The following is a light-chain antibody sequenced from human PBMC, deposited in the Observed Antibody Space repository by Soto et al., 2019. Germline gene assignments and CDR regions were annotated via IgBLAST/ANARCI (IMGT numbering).Light chain of an antibody. CDR3: QQYDSSPT. Sequence: EILMTQSPATLSVSPGERATLSCRASQSVSSYLALYQQKPGQAPRLLMYGVSSRATGTPDRFSGSGSGTDFTLTISRLEPEDFAVYHCQQYDSSPTFGQGTKVDIK. CDR2: GVS. CDR1: QSVSSY. J-gene: IGKJ1*01. V-gene: IGKV3-20*01.